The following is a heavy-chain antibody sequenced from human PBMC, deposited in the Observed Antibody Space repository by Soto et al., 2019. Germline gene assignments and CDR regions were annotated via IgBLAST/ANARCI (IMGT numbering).Heavy chain of an antibody. J-gene: IGHJ4*02. V-gene: IGHV1-46*01. D-gene: IGHD2-15*01. CDR2: IDPRSGNT. CDR1: GYTFTTYY. Sequence: ASVKVACKASGYTFTTYYRQWMRQAPGQGPEWLAMIDPRSGNTNYAQNIQDRVTVTRDTSTNTVYLELSSLRSEDTALYYCARELPHTNYFDYWGQGTPVTVSS. CDR3: ARELPHTNYFDY.